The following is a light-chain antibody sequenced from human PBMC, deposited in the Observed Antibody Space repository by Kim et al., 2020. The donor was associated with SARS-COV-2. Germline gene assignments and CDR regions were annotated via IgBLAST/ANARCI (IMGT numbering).Light chain of an antibody. CDR1: QSVSTY. CDR2: AAS. Sequence: ALVGDRVTITCRASQSVSTYLNWYQQKPGKAPSLLIYAASSLQSGVPSRFSGSGSGTDFTLTISSLQPEDFATYYCQQSYMTPLTFGGGTKVDIK. CDR3: QQSYMTPLT. V-gene: IGKV1-39*01. J-gene: IGKJ4*01.